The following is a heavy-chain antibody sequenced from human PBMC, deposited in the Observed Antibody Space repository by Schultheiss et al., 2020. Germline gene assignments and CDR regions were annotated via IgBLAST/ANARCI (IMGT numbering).Heavy chain of an antibody. D-gene: IGHD6-19*01. CDR1: GYTFTSYT. Sequence: ASVKVSCKASGYTFTSYTISWVRQAPGHGLEWMGWISAYNGITKYAQKFQGRVTLTTDTSTTTAYMELKSLRSDDTAVYYCAREGGYGWYGNWFDPWGQGTLVTVSS. V-gene: IGHV1-18*01. J-gene: IGHJ5*02. CDR2: ISAYNGIT. CDR3: AREGGYGWYGNWFDP.